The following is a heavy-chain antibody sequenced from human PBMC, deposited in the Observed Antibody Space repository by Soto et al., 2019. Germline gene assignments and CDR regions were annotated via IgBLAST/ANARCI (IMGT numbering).Heavy chain of an antibody. CDR2: INSDGSST. J-gene: IGHJ5*02. V-gene: IGHV3-74*01. D-gene: IGHD6-13*01. CDR1: GFTFSSYW. Sequence: GGSLRLSCAASGFTFSSYWMHWVRQAPGKGLVWVSRINSDGSSTSYADSVKGRFTISRDNDKNSLYLQMNSLRVEDTAVYYCARRERAAGTDWWFDPWGQGTLVTVSS. CDR3: ARRERAAGTDWWFDP.